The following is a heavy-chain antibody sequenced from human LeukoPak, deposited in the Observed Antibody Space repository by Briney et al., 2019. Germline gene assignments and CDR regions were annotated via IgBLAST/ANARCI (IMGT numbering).Heavy chain of an antibody. J-gene: IGHJ5*02. CDR3: AREGTSGTHLNWFDP. CDR2: IYGSGST. V-gene: IGHV4-59*01. Sequence: SETLSLTCTVSGGSISSYDWSWIRQPPGKGLEWIGHIYGSGSTNYNPSLKSRVTLSVDTSKNQFSLKMSSVTAADTAVYYCAREGTSGTHLNWFDPWGQGTLVTVSS. CDR1: GGSISSYD. D-gene: IGHD1-1*01.